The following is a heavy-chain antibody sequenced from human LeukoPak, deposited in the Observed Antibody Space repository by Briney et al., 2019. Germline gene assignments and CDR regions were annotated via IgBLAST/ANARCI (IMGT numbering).Heavy chain of an antibody. CDR3: SPAGQGAFDI. CDR1: GVMFSNYW. D-gene: IGHD1-14*01. Sequence: PGGSLRLSCVASGVMFSNYWMHWVRQAPGKGLVWVSRINTDGYTTTYADSVKGRFTISRDNAKNTLYLQMNSVRAEDTAVYYCSPAGQGAFDIWGHGTKVTVSS. CDR2: INTDGYTT. V-gene: IGHV3-74*01. J-gene: IGHJ3*02.